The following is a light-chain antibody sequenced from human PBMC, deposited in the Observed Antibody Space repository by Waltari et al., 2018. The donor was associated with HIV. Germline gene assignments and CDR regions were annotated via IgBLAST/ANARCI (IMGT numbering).Light chain of an antibody. CDR3: SSYTSSYTGI. CDR1: RSDVGGYNC. Sequence: QSAWTQPASVSGCPGQPITIPGSGSRSDVGGYNCVSWYRQHPGKAPKLRIYDVSDRPSGVSNRFSGSKSDNSASLTISGLQTEDEADYYCSSYTSSYTGIFGGGTKLTVL. V-gene: IGLV2-14*01. J-gene: IGLJ2*01. CDR2: DVS.